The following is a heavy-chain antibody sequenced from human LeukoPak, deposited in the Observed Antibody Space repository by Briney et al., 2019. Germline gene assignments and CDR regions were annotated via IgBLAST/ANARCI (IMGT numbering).Heavy chain of an antibody. D-gene: IGHD6-13*01. CDR3: ARDKAAAGVLVEFHTVDY. J-gene: IGHJ4*02. CDR2: TYYRSKWYN. CDR1: GDSVSSNSAA. V-gene: IGHV6-1*01. Sequence: SQTLSLTCAISGDSVSSNSAAWNWIRQSPSRGLEWLGRTYYRSKWYNDYAVSVKSRITINPDTSKNQFSLQLNSVTPEDTAVYYCARDKAAAGVLVEFHTVDYWGQGTLVTVSS.